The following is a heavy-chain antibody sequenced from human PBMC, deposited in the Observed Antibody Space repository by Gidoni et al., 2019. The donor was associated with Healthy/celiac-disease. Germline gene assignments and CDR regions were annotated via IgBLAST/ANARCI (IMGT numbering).Heavy chain of an antibody. CDR2: ISSSSSYI. D-gene: IGHD6-13*01. Sequence: EVQLVESGGGLVKPGGSLRRYCAASGFTFSSYSMNWVRQAPGKGLEWVSSISSSSSYIYYADSVKGRFTIARDNAKNSLYLQMNSLRAEDTAVYYCMVAAADFDYWGQGTLVTVSS. V-gene: IGHV3-21*01. CDR3: MVAAADFDY. J-gene: IGHJ4*02. CDR1: GFTFSSYS.